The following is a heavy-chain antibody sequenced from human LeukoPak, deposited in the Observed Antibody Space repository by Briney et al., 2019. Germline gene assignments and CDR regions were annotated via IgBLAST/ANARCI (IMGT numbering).Heavy chain of an antibody. CDR2: INSDGSST. Sequence: GGSLRLSCAASGFTFSSYWMHWVRQAPGKGLVWVSRINSDGSSTSYADSVKGRFTISRDNAKNTLYLQMNSLRAEDTAVYYCARPPQISTYYYDSSGYYDLFDYWGQGTLDTVSS. CDR1: GFTFSSYW. J-gene: IGHJ4*02. CDR3: ARPPQISTYYYDSSGYYDLFDY. V-gene: IGHV3-74*01. D-gene: IGHD3-22*01.